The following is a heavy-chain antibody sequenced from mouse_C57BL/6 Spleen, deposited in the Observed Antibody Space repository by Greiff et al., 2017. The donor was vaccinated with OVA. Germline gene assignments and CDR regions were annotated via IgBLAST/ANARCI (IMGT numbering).Heavy chain of an antibody. CDR3: ASDYEGYAY. J-gene: IGHJ3*01. D-gene: IGHD2-4*01. Sequence: QVQLQQSGPELVKPGASVKISCKASGYAFSSSWMNWVQQRPGKGLEWIGRIYPGDGDTNYNGKFKGKATLTADKSSSTAYMQLSSLTSEDSAVYFCASDYEGYAYWGQGTLVTVAA. CDR1: GYAFSSSW. CDR2: IYPGDGDT. V-gene: IGHV1-82*01.